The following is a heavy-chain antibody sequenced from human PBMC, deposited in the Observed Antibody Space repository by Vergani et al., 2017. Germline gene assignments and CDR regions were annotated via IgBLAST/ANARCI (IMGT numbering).Heavy chain of an antibody. D-gene: IGHD6-19*01. CDR1: GYTFTSYD. Sequence: QVQLVQSGAEVKKPGASVKVSCKVSGYTFTSYDINWVRQATGQGLEWIGWMDPNSGNTGYAQKFQDRVTITRSTSTSTAYMELSSLRSEDTAVYYCARGSSGWYDTFDYWGQGTLVTVSS. CDR2: MDPNSGNT. CDR3: ARGSSGWYDTFDY. J-gene: IGHJ4*02. V-gene: IGHV1-8*02.